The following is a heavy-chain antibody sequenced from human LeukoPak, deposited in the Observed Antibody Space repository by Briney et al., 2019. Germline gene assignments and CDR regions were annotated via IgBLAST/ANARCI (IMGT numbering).Heavy chain of an antibody. CDR2: INPNSGGT. J-gene: IGHJ6*02. CDR3: ARSFYSSGWYYYYYGMDV. D-gene: IGHD6-19*01. Sequence: ASVKVSCKASGYTFTGYYMHCVRQAPGQGLEWMGWINPNSGGTNYAQKFQGRVTMTRDTSISTAYMELSRLRSDDTAVYYCARSFYSSGWYYYYYGMDVWGQGTTVTVSS. CDR1: GYTFTGYY. V-gene: IGHV1-2*02.